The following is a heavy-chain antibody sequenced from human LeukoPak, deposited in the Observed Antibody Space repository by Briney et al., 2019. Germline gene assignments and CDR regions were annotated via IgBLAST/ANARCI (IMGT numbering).Heavy chain of an antibody. CDR1: GFTFSSYG. V-gene: IGHV3-23*01. Sequence: GGTLRLSCAASGFTFSSYGMSWVRQAPGKGLEWVSTISGSGATTYYADSVNGRFTISRDNSKNTLYLQMNSLRAEDTAVYYCAKDSRYGYRWDYDYWGQGTPVTVSS. D-gene: IGHD5-18*01. J-gene: IGHJ4*02. CDR3: AKDSRYGYRWDYDY. CDR2: ISGSGATT.